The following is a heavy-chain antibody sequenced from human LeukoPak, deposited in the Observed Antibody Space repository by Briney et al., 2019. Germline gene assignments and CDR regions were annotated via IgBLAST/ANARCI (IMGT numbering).Heavy chain of an antibody. CDR1: GGSFSGYY. D-gene: IGHD6-19*01. CDR2: IYYSGST. J-gene: IGHJ4*02. V-gene: IGHV4-34*11. CDR3: ASHVTVLGTRGFDF. Sequence: SETLSLTCAVYGGSFSGYYWSWIRQPPGKGLEWIGYIYYSGSTNYNPSLKSRVTISVDKSKNRFSQNLRSVTAADTATYYCASHVTVLGTRGFDFWGRGTLVTVS.